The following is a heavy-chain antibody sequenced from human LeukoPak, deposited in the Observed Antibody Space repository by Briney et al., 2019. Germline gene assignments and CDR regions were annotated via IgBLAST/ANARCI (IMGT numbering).Heavy chain of an antibody. V-gene: IGHV4-59*01. CDR2: IYYSGST. Sequence: SETLSLTCTVSGGSINDFYWTWIRQPPGKGLEWIGYIYYSGSTNYNPSLKSRVTISVDTSKNQFSLKLSSVTAADTAVYYCARDQNEYYYDSSGYSLWGQGTLVTISS. CDR3: ARDQNEYYYDSSGYSL. D-gene: IGHD3-22*01. CDR1: GGSINDFY. J-gene: IGHJ4*02.